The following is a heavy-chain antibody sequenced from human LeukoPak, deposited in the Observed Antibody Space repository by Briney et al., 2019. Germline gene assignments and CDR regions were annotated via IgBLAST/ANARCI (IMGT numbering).Heavy chain of an antibody. J-gene: IGHJ4*02. D-gene: IGHD4-23*01. CDR1: GFTFSSYG. Sequence: GGSLRLSCAASGFTFSSYGMHWVRQAPGKGLEWVANIKQGGSEKYYVDSVKGRFTISRDNAKNSLYLQMNSLRAEDTAVYYCAREGYGGHFDSWGQGTLVTVSS. V-gene: IGHV3-7*01. CDR2: IKQGGSEK. CDR3: AREGYGGHFDS.